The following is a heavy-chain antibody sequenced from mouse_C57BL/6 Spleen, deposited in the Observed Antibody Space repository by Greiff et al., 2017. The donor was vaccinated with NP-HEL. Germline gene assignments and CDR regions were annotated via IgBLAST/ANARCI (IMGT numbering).Heavy chain of an antibody. J-gene: IGHJ4*01. V-gene: IGHV5-4*03. D-gene: IGHD2-3*01. CDR2: ISDGGSYT. Sequence: EVKLMESGGGLVKPGGSLKLSCAASGFTFSSYAMSWVRQTPEKRLEWVATISDGGSYTYYPDNVKGRFTISRDNAKNNLYLQMSHLKSEDTAMYYCARVYDGYYPYAMDYWGQGTSVTVSS. CDR3: ARVYDGYYPYAMDY. CDR1: GFTFSSYA.